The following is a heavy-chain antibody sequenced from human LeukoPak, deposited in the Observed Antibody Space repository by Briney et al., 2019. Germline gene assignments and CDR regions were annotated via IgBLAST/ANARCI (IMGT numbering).Heavy chain of an antibody. CDR2: IIPRLGTT. J-gene: IGHJ4*02. Sequence: SVKVSWKASGGTFNSYAINWVRQAPGQGLEWMGGIIPRLGTTKYIDKFQGRITITTDESTTTAYMELTSLRSEDTAAYYCAADGTDWGQGTLVTVSS. V-gene: IGHV1-69*05. CDR3: AADGTD. CDR1: GGTFNSYA.